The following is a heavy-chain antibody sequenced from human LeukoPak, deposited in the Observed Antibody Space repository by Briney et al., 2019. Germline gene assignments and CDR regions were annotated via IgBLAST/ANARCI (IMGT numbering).Heavy chain of an antibody. D-gene: IGHD4-11*01. J-gene: IGHJ4*02. CDR3: AKDSSHYSNYFDY. Sequence: PGGSLRLSCAASGFTFSRDWMTWVRQAPGKGLEWVANIKHDGSEKYYVDSVKGRFTISRDNTKNSLYLQMNSLRAEDTALYYCAKDSSHYSNYFDYWGQGTLVTVSS. CDR1: GFTFSRDW. CDR2: IKHDGSEK. V-gene: IGHV3-7*03.